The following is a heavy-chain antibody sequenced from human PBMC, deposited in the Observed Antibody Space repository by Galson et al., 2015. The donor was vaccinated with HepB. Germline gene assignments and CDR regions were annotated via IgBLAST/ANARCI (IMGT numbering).Heavy chain of an antibody. V-gene: IGHV3-66*01. Sequence: SLRLSCAASGFTVSRNYMTWVRQAPGKGLEWVSFIYSGGNTYYADSVKGRFTIFRDNSKNTLYLQMNSLRAEDTAVYYCASPLSGTYWGNDAFDVWGQGTMVTVSS. CDR3: ASPLSGTYWGNDAFDV. CDR2: IYSGGNT. J-gene: IGHJ3*01. D-gene: IGHD1-26*01. CDR1: GFTVSRNY.